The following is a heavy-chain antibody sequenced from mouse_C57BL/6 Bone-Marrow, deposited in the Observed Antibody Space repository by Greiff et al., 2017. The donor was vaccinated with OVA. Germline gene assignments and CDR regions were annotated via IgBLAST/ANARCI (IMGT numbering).Heavy chain of an antibody. D-gene: IGHD1-1*01. CDR1: GFTFSDYG. Sequence: EVKLVESGGGLVKPGGSLKLSCAASGFTFSDYGMHWVRQAPEKGLEWVAYISSGSSTIYYADTVKGRFTISRDNAKNTLFLQMTSLRSEDTAMYYCARGPYGSSAWFAYWGQGTTLTVSS. CDR3: ARGPYGSSAWFAY. V-gene: IGHV5-17*01. J-gene: IGHJ2*01. CDR2: ISSGSSTI.